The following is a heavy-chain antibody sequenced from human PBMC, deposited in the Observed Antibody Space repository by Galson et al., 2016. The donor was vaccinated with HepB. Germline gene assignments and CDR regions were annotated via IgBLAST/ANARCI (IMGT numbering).Heavy chain of an antibody. Sequence: SLRLSCAASGFIFSNAWMSWVRQAPGKGLEWVGRIKSKTDGGTTGYAAPVKGRFTISRDDSKNTVYLQMNSLKTEDTAVYYCTKPLTYYDFWSGYYTSPYYYYGMDVWGQGTTVTVSS. D-gene: IGHD3-3*01. CDR2: IKSKTDGGTT. V-gene: IGHV3-15*07. J-gene: IGHJ6*02. CDR1: GFIFSNAW. CDR3: TKPLTYYDFWSGYYTSPYYYYGMDV.